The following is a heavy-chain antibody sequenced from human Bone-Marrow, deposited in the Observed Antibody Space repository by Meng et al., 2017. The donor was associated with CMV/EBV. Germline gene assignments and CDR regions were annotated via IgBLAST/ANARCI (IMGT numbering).Heavy chain of an antibody. V-gene: IGHV1-8*03. CDR2: MNPNSGNT. CDR3: ARGGGGFDY. CDR1: GYTFSSYD. Sequence: ASVKVSCKASGYTFSSYDINWVRQATGQGLEWMGWMNPNSGNTGYAQKFQGRVTITRDTSITTAYLELSSLTSEDTAVYYCARGGGGFDYWGQGSPVTVSS. D-gene: IGHD3-16*01. J-gene: IGHJ4*02.